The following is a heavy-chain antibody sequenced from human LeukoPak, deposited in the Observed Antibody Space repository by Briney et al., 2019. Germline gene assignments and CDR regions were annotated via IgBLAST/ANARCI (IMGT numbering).Heavy chain of an antibody. D-gene: IGHD3-22*01. V-gene: IGHV3-7*01. Sequence: GSLRLSCVASGFSFSDYWMSWVRQAPGKGLEWVANIDQDGSEKYYVDSVKGRFTISRDNAKNSLYLQMNNLRAEDTAVFYCASGMIEYDYWGQGTRLTVSS. J-gene: IGHJ4*02. CDR1: GFSFSDYW. CDR2: IDQDGSEK. CDR3: ASGMIEYDY.